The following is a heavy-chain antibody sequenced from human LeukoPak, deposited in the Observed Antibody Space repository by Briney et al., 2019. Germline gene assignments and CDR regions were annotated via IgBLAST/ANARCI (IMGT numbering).Heavy chain of an antibody. CDR2: IKSDGSIT. V-gene: IGHV3-74*01. D-gene: IGHD7-27*01. CDR3: AKFADPGV. CDR1: GFTFSTSA. Sequence: GGSLRLSCAASGFTFSTSAMTWVRQAPGKGLVWVSRIKSDGSITTYADSVKGRFTISRDNAKNTLYLQMNSLRAEDTAVYYCAKFADPGVWGQGTMVTVSS. J-gene: IGHJ3*01.